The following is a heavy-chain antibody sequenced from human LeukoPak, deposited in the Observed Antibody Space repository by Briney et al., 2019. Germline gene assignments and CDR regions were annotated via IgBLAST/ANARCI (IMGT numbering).Heavy chain of an antibody. J-gene: IGHJ6*03. CDR2: INPNSGGT. CDR1: GYTFTGYY. D-gene: IGHD3-10*01. Sequence: ASVKVSCKASGYTFTGYYMHWVRQAPGQGLEWMGWINPNSGGTNYAQKFQGRVTMTRDTSISTAYMELSRLRSDDTAVYYCARDPKGGDYYYYMDVWGEGTTVTVSS. CDR3: ARDPKGGDYYYYMDV. V-gene: IGHV1-2*02.